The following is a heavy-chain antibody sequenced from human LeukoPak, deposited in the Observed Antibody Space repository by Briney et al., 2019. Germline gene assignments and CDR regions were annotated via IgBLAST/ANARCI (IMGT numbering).Heavy chain of an antibody. CDR2: ISGSGGST. CDR1: GFTFSSYA. CDR3: AKDLELRYFDWLFVAFDY. D-gene: IGHD3-9*01. J-gene: IGHJ4*02. V-gene: IGHV3-23*01. Sequence: PGGSLRLSCAASGFTFSSYAMSWVRQAPGKGLEWVSAISGSGGSTYYADSVKGRFTISRDNSKNTLYLQMNGLRAEDTAVYYCAKDLELRYFDWLFVAFDYWGQGTLVTVSS.